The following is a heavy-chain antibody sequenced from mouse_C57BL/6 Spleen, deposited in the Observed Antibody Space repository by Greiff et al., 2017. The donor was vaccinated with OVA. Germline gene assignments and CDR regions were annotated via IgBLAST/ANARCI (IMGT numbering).Heavy chain of an antibody. Sequence: EVMLVESGGGLVKPGGSLKLSCAASGFTFSDYGMHWVRQAPEKGLEWVAYISSGSSTIYYADTVKGRFTISRDNAKNTLFLQMTSLRSEDTAMYYCATTVVAKGYFDYWGQGTTLTVSS. D-gene: IGHD1-1*01. CDR2: ISSGSSTI. J-gene: IGHJ2*01. CDR3: ATTVVAKGYFDY. V-gene: IGHV5-17*01. CDR1: GFTFSDYG.